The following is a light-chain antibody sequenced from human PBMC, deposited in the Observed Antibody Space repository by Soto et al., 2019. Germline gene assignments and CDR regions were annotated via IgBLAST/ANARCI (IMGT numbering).Light chain of an antibody. CDR3: QKYNSAPQT. J-gene: IGKJ1*01. CDR2: AAS. Sequence: DIQMTQSPSSLSASVGDRVTITCRASQGINNYLAWYQQKPGKVPKLLINAASTLQSGLPSRISGSGSGTDFTLTISSLQPEDVETYYCQKYNSAPQTFGQGTKVEIK. CDR1: QGINNY. V-gene: IGKV1-27*01.